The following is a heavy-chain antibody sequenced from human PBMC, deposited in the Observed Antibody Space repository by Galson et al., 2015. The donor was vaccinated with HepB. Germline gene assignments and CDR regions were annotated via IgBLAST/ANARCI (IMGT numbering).Heavy chain of an antibody. CDR2: INPNSGGT. CDR1: GYTFTGYY. D-gene: IGHD3-22*01. V-gene: IGHV1-2*02. Sequence: SVKVSCKASGYTFTGYYMHWVRQAPGQGLEWMGWINPNSGGTNYAQKFQGRVTMTRDTSISTAYMELSRLRSDDTAVYYCARANSSGYYYPEYFQHWGQGTLVTVSS. CDR3: ARANSSGYYYPEYFQH. J-gene: IGHJ1*01.